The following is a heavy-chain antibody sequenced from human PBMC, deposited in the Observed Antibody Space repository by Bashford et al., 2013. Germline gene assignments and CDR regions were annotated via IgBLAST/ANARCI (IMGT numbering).Heavy chain of an antibody. CDR3: ARDEDPRPGIAVA. V-gene: IGHV3-64*01. D-gene: IGHD6-19*01. CDR2: ISSNGGST. Sequence: GGSLRLSCAASGFTFSSYAMHWVRQAPGKGLEYVSAISSNGGSTYYANSVKGRFTISRDNSKNTLYLQMGSLRAEDMAVYYCARDEDPRPGIAVAWGQGTLVTVSS. J-gene: IGHJ4*02. CDR1: GFTFSSYA.